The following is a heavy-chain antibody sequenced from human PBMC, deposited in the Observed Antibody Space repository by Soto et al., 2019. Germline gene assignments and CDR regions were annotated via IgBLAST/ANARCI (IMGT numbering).Heavy chain of an antibody. D-gene: IGHD3-22*01. J-gene: IGHJ4*02. CDR2: INTGNGNT. Sequence: QVQLLQSGAEVKKPGASVKVSCKASGYTFTSYAMHWVRQAPGQSLEWMGWINTGNGNTKYSQKFQSRVTITRDTSATTAYMELSSLRSEDTAMYYCARSPQPYYYDSSGSIDYWGQGTLVTVSS. V-gene: IGHV1-3*04. CDR3: ARSPQPYYYDSSGSIDY. CDR1: GYTFTSYA.